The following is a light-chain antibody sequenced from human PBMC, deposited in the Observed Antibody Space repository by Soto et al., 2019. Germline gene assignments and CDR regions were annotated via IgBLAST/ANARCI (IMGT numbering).Light chain of an antibody. CDR1: QTIDTY. V-gene: IGKV1-39*01. CDR2: DAS. Sequence: DIQMTQSPTSLSASVGDRVTIFCRASQTIDTYLNWYQHIPGKAPKLLIYDASSLQSGVPSRFSGSGSGRDFTITITELQREDFATYYCQESYSSSAKIFGQGTKLEI. J-gene: IGKJ2*01. CDR3: QESYSSSAKI.